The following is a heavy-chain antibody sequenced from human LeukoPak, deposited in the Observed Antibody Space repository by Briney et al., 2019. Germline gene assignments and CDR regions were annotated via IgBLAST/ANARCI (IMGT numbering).Heavy chain of an antibody. J-gene: IGHJ4*02. CDR3: ARDLEMGKHFDY. Sequence: GRSLRLSCAASGFAFSVYGMHWVRQAPGKGLEWVAVIGHDGSYTKYPDSVKGRFTISRDNSKNTLFLHMDSLRAEDTALYYCARDLEMGKHFDYWGQGTPVTVSS. V-gene: IGHV3-33*01. CDR1: GFAFSVYG. CDR2: IGHDGSYT. D-gene: IGHD5-24*01.